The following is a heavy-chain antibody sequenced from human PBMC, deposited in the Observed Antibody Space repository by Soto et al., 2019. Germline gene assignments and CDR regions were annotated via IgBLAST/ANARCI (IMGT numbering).Heavy chain of an antibody. D-gene: IGHD5-12*01. CDR3: AIGVVDVVATSAFDY. J-gene: IGHJ4*02. CDR1: GGTFNNYA. CDR2: IIPIIGTA. V-gene: IGHV1-69*01. Sequence: QVQLVQSGAEVKKPGSSVKVSRKASGGTFNNYAISWVRQAPGQGLEWMGGIIPIIGTADYAHKFQGRLAISADESTGTTFMELSSLRSEDTALYYCAIGVVDVVATSAFDYWGQGTLVTVSS.